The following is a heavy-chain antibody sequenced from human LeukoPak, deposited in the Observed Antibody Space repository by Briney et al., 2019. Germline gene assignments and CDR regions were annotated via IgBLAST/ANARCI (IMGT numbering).Heavy chain of an antibody. J-gene: IGHJ4*02. CDR2: ISAYNGNT. CDR3: ARGDYDIPPYYFDY. D-gene: IGHD3-9*01. Sequence: ASVKVSCKASGYTFTGYYMHWVRQAPGQGLEWMGWISAYNGNTNYAQKLQGRVTMTTDTSTSTAYMELRSLRSDDTAVYYCARGDYDIPPYYFDYWGQGTLVTVSS. CDR1: GYTFTGYY. V-gene: IGHV1-18*04.